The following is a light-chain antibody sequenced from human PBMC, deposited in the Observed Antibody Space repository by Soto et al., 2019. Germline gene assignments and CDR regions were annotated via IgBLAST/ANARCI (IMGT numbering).Light chain of an antibody. J-gene: IGLJ2*01. CDR3: SSYAGSNNVV. V-gene: IGLV2-8*01. CDR2: EVS. CDR1: SSDVGGYNY. Sequence: QSALTQPPSPSGSPGQSVTFSCTGTSSDVGGYNYVSWYQQHPGKAPKLMIYEVSKRPSGVPDRFSGSKSGNTASLTVSGLQAEDEADYYCSSYAGSNNVVFGGGTKLTVL.